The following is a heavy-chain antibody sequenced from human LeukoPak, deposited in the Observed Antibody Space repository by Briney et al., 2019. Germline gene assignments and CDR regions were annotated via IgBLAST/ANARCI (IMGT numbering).Heavy chain of an antibody. CDR2: IYHSGST. CDR1: GYSISSGYY. CDR3: ARAEARHTYYFDY. V-gene: IGHV4-38-2*02. D-gene: IGHD6-6*01. Sequence: PSETLSLTCTVSGYSISSGYYWGWIRQPPGQGLEWIGSIYHSGSTYYNPSLKSRVTISVDTSKNQFSLKLSSVTAADTAVYYCARAEARHTYYFDYWGQGTLVTVSS. J-gene: IGHJ4*02.